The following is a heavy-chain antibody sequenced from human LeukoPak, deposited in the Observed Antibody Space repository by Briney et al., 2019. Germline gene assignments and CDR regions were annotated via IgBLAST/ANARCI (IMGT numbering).Heavy chain of an antibody. CDR2: INEDGSQK. CDR1: GYIFRRYW. Sequence: AGGSLGLSCAASGYIFRRYWVSWVRQAPGKGLEWVANINEDGSQKNYVDSVKGRFTISRDNSKNTLYLQMNSLRAEDTAVYYCARDGSYYYDSSGYGNSYYFDYWGQGTLVTVSS. J-gene: IGHJ4*02. V-gene: IGHV3-7*01. CDR3: ARDGSYYYDSSGYGNSYYFDY. D-gene: IGHD3-22*01.